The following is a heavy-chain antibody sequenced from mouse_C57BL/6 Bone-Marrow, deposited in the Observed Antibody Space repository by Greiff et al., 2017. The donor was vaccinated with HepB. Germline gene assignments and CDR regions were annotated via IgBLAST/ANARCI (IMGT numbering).Heavy chain of an antibody. CDR1: GYAFSSYW. D-gene: IGHD1-1*02. CDR2: IYPGDGDT. CDR3: ARSEYGSYEKDY. J-gene: IGHJ2*01. Sequence: QVQLQQSGAELVKPGASVKISCKASGYAFSSYWMNWVKQRPGKGLEWIGQIYPGDGDTNYNGKFKGKATLTADKSSSTAYMQLSSLTSEDSAVYYCARSEYGSYEKDYWGQGTTLTVSS. V-gene: IGHV1-80*01.